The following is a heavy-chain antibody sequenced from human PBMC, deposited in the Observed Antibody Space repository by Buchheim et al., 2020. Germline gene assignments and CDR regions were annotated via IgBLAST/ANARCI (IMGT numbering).Heavy chain of an antibody. D-gene: IGHD1-26*01. J-gene: IGHJ4*02. CDR1: GFTFSSYE. Sequence: EVQLVESGGGLVQPGGSLRLSCAASGFTFSSYEMNWVREAPGKGLEWVSYISSSGSTIYYADSVKGRFTISRDNAKNSLYLQVNSLRAEDTAVYHCARMSGSYSGVDYWGQGTL. CDR3: ARMSGSYSGVDY. CDR2: ISSSGSTI. V-gene: IGHV3-48*03.